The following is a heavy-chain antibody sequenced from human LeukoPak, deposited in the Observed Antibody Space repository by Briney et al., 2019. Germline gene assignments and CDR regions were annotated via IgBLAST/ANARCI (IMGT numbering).Heavy chain of an antibody. CDR1: GGSVTGDSYY. CDR2: IYYSGST. V-gene: IGHV4-61*01. D-gene: IGHD6-13*01. J-gene: IGHJ4*02. Sequence: PSETLSLTYTVSGGSVTGDSYYWSWIRQPPGKGLEWIGYIYYSGSTNYNPSLKSRVTISVDTSKNQFSLKLSSVTAADTAVYYCASLASGYSSSWYIEDYWGQGTLVTVSS. CDR3: ASLASGYSSSWYIEDY.